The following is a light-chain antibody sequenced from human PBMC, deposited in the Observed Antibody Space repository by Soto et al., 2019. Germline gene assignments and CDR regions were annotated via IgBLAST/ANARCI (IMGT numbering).Light chain of an antibody. CDR3: QSYDSSLSGSGV. CDR2: GHN. CDR1: YSNIGAGYE. J-gene: IGLJ3*02. V-gene: IGLV1-40*01. Sequence: QSVLTQPPSVSGAPGQRVTTSCTGSYSNIGAGYEVHWYQQIPGTAPKLLISGHNNRPSGVPDRFFGSKSGTSASLTIIGLQAEDEADYYCQSYDSSLSGSGVFGGVTKLTVL.